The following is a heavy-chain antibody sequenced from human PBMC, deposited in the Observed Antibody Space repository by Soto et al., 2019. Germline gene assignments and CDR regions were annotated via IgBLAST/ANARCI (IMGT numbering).Heavy chain of an antibody. D-gene: IGHD3-10*01. CDR2: IKQDGSEK. V-gene: IGHV3-7*03. Sequence: PGGSLRLSCAASGFTFSNYWMSWVRQAPGKGLEWVANIKQDGSEKFYVDSVKGRFTISRDNAKNSLYLQMNSLRAEDTAVYYCARVEGSGSYYTQDYWGQGNLVTVSS. CDR3: ARVEGSGSYYTQDY. J-gene: IGHJ4*02. CDR1: GFTFSNYW.